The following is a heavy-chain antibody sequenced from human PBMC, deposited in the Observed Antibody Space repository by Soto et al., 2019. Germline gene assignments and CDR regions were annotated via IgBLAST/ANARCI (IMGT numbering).Heavy chain of an antibody. CDR3: ASRELGYCSGGSCFHFDY. D-gene: IGHD2-15*01. Sequence: SETLSLTCTVSGGSISSSSYYWGWIRQPPGKGLEWIGSIYYSGSTYYNPSLKSRVTISVDTSKNQFSLKLSSVTAADTAVYYCASRELGYCSGGSCFHFDYWGQGTLVTVSS. CDR1: GGSISSSSYY. V-gene: IGHV4-39*01. J-gene: IGHJ4*02. CDR2: IYYSGST.